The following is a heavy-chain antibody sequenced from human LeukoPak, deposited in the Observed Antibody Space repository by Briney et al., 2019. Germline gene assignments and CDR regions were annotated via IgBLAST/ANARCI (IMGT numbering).Heavy chain of an antibody. J-gene: IGHJ6*03. Sequence: GASVTVSCKASGGTFSSYAISWVRQAPGQGLEGMGGIIPIFGTANYAQKFQGRVTITTDESTSTAYMELSSLRSEDTAVYYCARGLDCSSTSCYTSYYYYYMDVWGKGTTVTVSS. D-gene: IGHD2-2*02. CDR3: ARGLDCSSTSCYTSYYYYYMDV. CDR2: IIPIFGTA. V-gene: IGHV1-69*05. CDR1: GGTFSSYA.